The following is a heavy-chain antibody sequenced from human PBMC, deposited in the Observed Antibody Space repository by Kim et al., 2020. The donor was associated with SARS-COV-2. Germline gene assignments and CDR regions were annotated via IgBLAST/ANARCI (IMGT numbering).Heavy chain of an antibody. CDR3: ARVGIVVVPAATYYYYGMDV. J-gene: IGHJ6*02. D-gene: IGHD2-2*01. V-gene: IGHV1-18*01. CDR1: GYTFTSYG. Sequence: ASVKVSCKASGYTFTSYGISWVRQAPGQGLEWMGWISAYNGNTNYAQKLQGRVTMTTDTSTSTAYMELRSLRSDDTAVYYCARVGIVVVPAATYYYYGMDVWGQGTTVTVSS. CDR2: ISAYNGNT.